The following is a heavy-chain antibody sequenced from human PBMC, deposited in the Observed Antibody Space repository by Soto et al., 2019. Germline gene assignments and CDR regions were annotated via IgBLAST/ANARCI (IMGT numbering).Heavy chain of an antibody. D-gene: IGHD3-10*01. V-gene: IGHV1-18*01. CDR3: ARSGSVPYDYYGLDV. J-gene: IGHJ6*02. CDR2: ISTYNGDT. CDR1: GYTFSTSG. Sequence: QVQLVQSGPELKKPGASVKVSCKASGYTFSTSGISWVRQAPGQGLEWMGWISTYNGDTNYAQKFQGRVTMTTDTSTTTAYMELRSLRSDDTAVYYCARSGSVPYDYYGLDVWGQGTTVTVS.